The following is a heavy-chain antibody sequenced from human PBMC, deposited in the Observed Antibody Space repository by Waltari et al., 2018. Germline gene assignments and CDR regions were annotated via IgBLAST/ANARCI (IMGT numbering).Heavy chain of an antibody. Sequence: QVQLVQSGPEVKKHGDSVKVSCKTSGYTTGNYIHWVRQAPGQGLEWLGLINPNSGGTDYAEKFQDRVTLTRDTSISTVYMELSSLRSDDTAVYYCARVWFHSGFDFWGQGTLVAVTS. V-gene: IGHV1-2*02. J-gene: IGHJ4*02. CDR1: GYTTGNY. CDR2: INPNSGGT. D-gene: IGHD1-26*01. CDR3: ARVWFHSGFDF.